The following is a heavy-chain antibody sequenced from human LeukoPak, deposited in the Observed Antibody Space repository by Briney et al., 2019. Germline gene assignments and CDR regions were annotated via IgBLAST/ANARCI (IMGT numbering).Heavy chain of an antibody. CDR2: IWYGGSNK. J-gene: IGHJ4*02. CDR1: GFTFSSYG. CDR3: ANGVYGGPLDY. D-gene: IGHD4-23*01. Sequence: GRSLRLSCAASGFTFSSYGMHWVRQAPGKGLEWVAVIWYGGSNKYYADSVKGRFTISSDNSKNTLYLQMNSLRAEDTAVYYCANGVYGGPLDYWGQGTLVTVSS. V-gene: IGHV3-33*08.